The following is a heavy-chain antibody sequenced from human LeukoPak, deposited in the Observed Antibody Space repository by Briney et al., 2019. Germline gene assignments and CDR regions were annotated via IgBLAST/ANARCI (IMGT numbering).Heavy chain of an antibody. J-gene: IGHJ3*02. CDR1: GGSISSSSYY. V-gene: IGHV4-39*07. Sequence: PSETLSLTCTVSGGSISSSSYYWGWIRQPPGKGLEWIGSIYYSGSTYYNPSLKSRVTISVDTSKNQFSLKLSSVTAADTAVYYCARDRNSGDAFDIWGQGTMVTVSS. CDR2: IYYSGST. CDR3: ARDRNSGDAFDI. D-gene: IGHD4-23*01.